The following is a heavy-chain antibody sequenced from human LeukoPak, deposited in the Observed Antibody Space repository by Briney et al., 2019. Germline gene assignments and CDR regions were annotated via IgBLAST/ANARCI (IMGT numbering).Heavy chain of an antibody. CDR1: GYIFTAYN. D-gene: IGHD2-21*01. CDR3: ARGAVIAHFDY. CDR2: IAPGNGNA. V-gene: IGHV1-3*01. Sequence: GASVKVSCKASGYIFTAYNIHWVRQAPGQRLEWMGWIAPGNGNAKYSQKFQGRVTLTRDTSASTAYMELSSLTSEDTAVFYCARGAVIAHFDYWGQGTLVTVSS. J-gene: IGHJ4*02.